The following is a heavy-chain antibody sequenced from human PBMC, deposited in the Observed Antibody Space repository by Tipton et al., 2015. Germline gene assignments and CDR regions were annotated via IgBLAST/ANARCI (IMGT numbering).Heavy chain of an antibody. CDR2: IYYSGST. D-gene: IGHD3-10*01. V-gene: IGHV4-31*03. J-gene: IGHJ4*02. CDR3: ARQGPVENKGITMVRGVVPSDY. CDR1: GGSISNGGHY. Sequence: TLSLTCTVSGGSISNGGHYWTWIRQHPGKGLEWIGYIYYSGSTYYNPSLKGRVTISVDTSKNQLSLNLSSVTAADTAVYYCARQGPVENKGITMVRGVVPSDYWGQGILVTVSS.